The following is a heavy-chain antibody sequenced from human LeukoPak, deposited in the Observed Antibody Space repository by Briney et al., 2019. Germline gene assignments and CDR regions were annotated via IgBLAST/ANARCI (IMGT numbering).Heavy chain of an antibody. V-gene: IGHV1-69*13. D-gene: IGHD2-2*02. Sequence: SVKVSCKASGGTFSSYAISWVRQAPGQGLEWMGGIIPIFGTANYAQKFQGRVTITADESTSTAYMELSSLRSEDTAVYYCRGYCSSTTCYTPRAIHYWGQGTLVTVSS. CDR1: GGTFSSYA. J-gene: IGHJ4*02. CDR2: IIPIFGTA. CDR3: RGYCSSTTCYTPRAIHY.